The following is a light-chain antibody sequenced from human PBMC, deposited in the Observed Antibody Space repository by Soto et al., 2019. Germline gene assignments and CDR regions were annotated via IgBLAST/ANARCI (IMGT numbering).Light chain of an antibody. V-gene: IGKV1-39*01. J-gene: IGKJ1*01. Sequence: DIQVTQSPSSLSASVGDRVTITCRASQDMKNYLNWYQRKPGTAPRLLIYAASNLHSGVPSTFSASGSGTDFALNISSLQADDFGTYYCQQGFSLPWTFGQGTKVEVK. CDR2: AAS. CDR3: QQGFSLPWT. CDR1: QDMKNY.